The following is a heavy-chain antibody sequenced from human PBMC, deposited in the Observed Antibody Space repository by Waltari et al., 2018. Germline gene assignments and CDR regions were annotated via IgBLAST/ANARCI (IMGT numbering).Heavy chain of an antibody. CDR3: AGGPSTGAFDY. CDR2: VDLNGGST. V-gene: IGHV1-2*02. CDR1: GYTFTAYF. J-gene: IGHJ4*02. Sequence: VQLVQSGAEVKRPGASVTVSCKPSGYTFTAYFIHWVRQAPQGLEWMGGVDLNGGSTNKEQKFQGRVTITRDTSISTTYMDLSNLRSDDTAVYYCAGGPSTGAFDYWGQGTLVTVSS.